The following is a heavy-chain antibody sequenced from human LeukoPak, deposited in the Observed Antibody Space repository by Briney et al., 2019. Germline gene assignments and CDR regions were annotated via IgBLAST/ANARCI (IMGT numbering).Heavy chain of an antibody. J-gene: IGHJ4*02. V-gene: IGHV4-59*01. D-gene: IGHD1-26*01. CDR1: GGSITSYY. Sequence: PSETLSLTCTVSGGSITSYYWSWVRQPPGKGLEYIGNIYYSGSTNYNPSLKSRVTISVDTSKNQFSLKLSSVTAADTALYYCARWDVKRPLWGEATLVTVSS. CDR3: ARWDVKRPL. CDR2: IYYSGST.